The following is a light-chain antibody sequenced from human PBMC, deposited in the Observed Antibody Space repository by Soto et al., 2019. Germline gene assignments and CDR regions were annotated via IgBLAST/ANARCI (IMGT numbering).Light chain of an antibody. V-gene: IGKV3-20*01. CDR1: QSVSSSY. CDR2: GAS. J-gene: IGKJ3*01. CDR3: QQYGSSPFT. Sequence: EIVLTQSHGTLSLSPGERATLSCRASQSVSSSYLAWYQQKPGQTPRLLFYGASSRATGIPDRFSGSGSGTDFTLTISRLEPEDVAVYYCQQYGSSPFTFGPGTKVDIK.